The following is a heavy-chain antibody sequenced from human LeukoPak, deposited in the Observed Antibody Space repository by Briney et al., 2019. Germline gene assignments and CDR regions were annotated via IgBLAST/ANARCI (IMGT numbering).Heavy chain of an antibody. CDR1: GGTFSSYA. D-gene: IGHD3-10*01. CDR2: INPNSGGT. V-gene: IGHV1-2*02. CDR3: ARQRVLLWFGELGY. Sequence: VASVKVSCKASGGTFSSYAISWVRQAPGQGLEWMGWINPNSGGTNYAQKFQGRVTMTRDTSISTAYMELSRLRSDDTAVYYCARQRVLLWFGELGYWGQGTLVTVSS. J-gene: IGHJ4*02.